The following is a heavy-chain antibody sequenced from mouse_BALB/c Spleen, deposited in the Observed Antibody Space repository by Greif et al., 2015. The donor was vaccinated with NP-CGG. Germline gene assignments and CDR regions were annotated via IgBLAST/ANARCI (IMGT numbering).Heavy chain of an antibody. D-gene: IGHD1-1*01. CDR2: IYPYNGGT. J-gene: IGHJ4*01. Sequence: EVMLVESGPELVKPGASVKISCKASGYTFTDYNMHWVKQSHGKSLEWIGYIYPYNGGTGYNQKFKSKATLTVDNSSSTAYMELRSLTSEDSAVYYCARSYYGSLYYAMDYWGQGTSVTVSS. CDR3: ARSYYGSLYYAMDY. V-gene: IGHV1S29*02. CDR1: GYTFTDYN.